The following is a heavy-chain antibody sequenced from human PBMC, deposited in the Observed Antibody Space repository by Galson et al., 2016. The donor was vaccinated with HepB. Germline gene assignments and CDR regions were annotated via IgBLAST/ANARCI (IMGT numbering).Heavy chain of an antibody. Sequence: TLSLTCNVSGGSISSGSHYWNWIRQPAGKGLEWIGRIYFSGTANYNPSLKSRVTMSVDTAKSQFSLKLNSVTAADTGVYYGARLYLPAEGKVGPFDIWGQGRTVTVSS. V-gene: IGHV4-61*02. CDR2: IYFSGTA. D-gene: IGHD2-8*01. J-gene: IGHJ3*02. CDR3: ARLYLPAEGKVGPFDI. CDR1: GGSISSGSHY.